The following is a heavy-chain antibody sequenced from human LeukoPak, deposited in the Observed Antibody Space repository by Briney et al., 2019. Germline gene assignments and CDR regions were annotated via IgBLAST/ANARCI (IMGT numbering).Heavy chain of an antibody. CDR2: IKQDGSEE. D-gene: IGHD6-6*01. J-gene: IGHJ6*02. CDR3: ARDPYSSTWSYGMDV. V-gene: IGHV3-7*05. Sequence: GGSLRLSCAASGFTFSSYWMNWVRQAPGKGLEWVANIKQDGSEEVYVDSVKGRFTISRDNAKNSLFLQMNTLRAEDTAVYYCARDPYSSTWSYGMDVWGQGTTVTVSS. CDR1: GFTFSSYW.